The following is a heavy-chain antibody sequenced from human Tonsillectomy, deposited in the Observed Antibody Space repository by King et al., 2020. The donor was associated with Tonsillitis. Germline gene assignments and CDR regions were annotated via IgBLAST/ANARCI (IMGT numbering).Heavy chain of an antibody. CDR1: GFTFSSYA. D-gene: IGHD3-10*01. J-gene: IGHJ6*02. CDR2: ISGSGGST. CDR3: ANASGGYGSESYYSYFYYGMDV. V-gene: IGHV3-23*04. Sequence: VQLVESGGGLVQPGGSLRLSCAASGFTFSSYAMSWVRQAPGKGLEWVSLISGSGGSTYYADSVKGRFTISRANSKNSLYLQMNSLRAEDTAVYYCANASGGYGSESYYSYFYYGMDVWGQGTTVTVSS.